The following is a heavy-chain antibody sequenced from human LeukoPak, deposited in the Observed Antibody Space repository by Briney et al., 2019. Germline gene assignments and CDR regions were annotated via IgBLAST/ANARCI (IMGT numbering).Heavy chain of an antibody. CDR2: ISAYNGNT. D-gene: IGHD3-10*01. CDR1: GYTFTSYG. Sequence: GPSAKVSCKASGYTFTSYGISWVRQAPGQGLEWMGWISAYNGNTNYAQKLQGRVTMTTDTSTSTAYMELRSLRSDDTAVYYCASRVGGSGSYFAFDYWGQGTLVTVSS. V-gene: IGHV1-18*01. CDR3: ASRVGGSGSYFAFDY. J-gene: IGHJ4*02.